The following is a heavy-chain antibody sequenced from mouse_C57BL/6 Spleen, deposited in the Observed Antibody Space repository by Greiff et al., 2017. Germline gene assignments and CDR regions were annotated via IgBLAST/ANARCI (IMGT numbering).Heavy chain of an antibody. Sequence: VQLKESGAELVKPGASVKLSCTASGFNIKDYYMHWVKQRTEQGLEWIGRIDPEDGETKYAPKFPGKATITADTSSNTAYLQLSSLTSEDTAVYYCARYPYYGSSYGFAYWGQGTLVTVSA. J-gene: IGHJ3*01. CDR1: GFNIKDYY. CDR3: ARYPYYGSSYGFAY. D-gene: IGHD1-1*01. V-gene: IGHV14-2*01. CDR2: IDPEDGET.